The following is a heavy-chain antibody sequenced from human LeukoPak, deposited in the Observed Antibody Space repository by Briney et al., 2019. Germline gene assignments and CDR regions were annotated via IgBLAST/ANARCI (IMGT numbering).Heavy chain of an antibody. Sequence: TSETLSLTCSVSGYSISRAYYWGWIRQPPGKGLEWIGSIYHSGSTYYNPSLKSRVTISLYTSKNQVSLQLSSVTAADTAVYYCARVRRDGYNLGWYFDPWGRGTLVTVSS. V-gene: IGHV4-38-2*02. J-gene: IGHJ2*01. CDR1: GYSISRAYY. D-gene: IGHD5-24*01. CDR2: IYHSGST. CDR3: ARVRRDGYNLGWYFDP.